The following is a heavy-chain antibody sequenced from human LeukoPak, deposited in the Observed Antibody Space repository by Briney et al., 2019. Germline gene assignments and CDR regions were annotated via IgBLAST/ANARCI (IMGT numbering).Heavy chain of an antibody. J-gene: IGHJ5*02. V-gene: IGHV4-34*01. CDR1: GGSFSGYY. Sequence: SETLPLTCAVYGGSFSGYYWSWIRQPPGKGLEWIGEINHSGSTNYNPSLKSRVTISVDTSKNQFSLKLSSVTAADTAVYYCARGWMVANTWGQGTLVTVSS. CDR2: INHSGST. CDR3: ARGWMVANT. D-gene: IGHD5-12*01.